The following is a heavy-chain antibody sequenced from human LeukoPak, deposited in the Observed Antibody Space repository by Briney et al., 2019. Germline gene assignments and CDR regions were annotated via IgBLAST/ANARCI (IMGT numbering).Heavy chain of an antibody. J-gene: IGHJ5*02. Sequence: SETLSLTCTVSGGSMSSYYWSWIRQPAEKGLEWIGRIYPSGGTNYNPSLKSRVTMSVDTSKNQFSLKLSSVTAADTAVYYCARRGVLWFGEQRRGPYNWFDPWGQGTLITVSS. CDR3: ARRGVLWFGEQRRGPYNWFDP. D-gene: IGHD3-10*01. CDR2: IYPSGGT. V-gene: IGHV4-4*07. CDR1: GGSMSSYY.